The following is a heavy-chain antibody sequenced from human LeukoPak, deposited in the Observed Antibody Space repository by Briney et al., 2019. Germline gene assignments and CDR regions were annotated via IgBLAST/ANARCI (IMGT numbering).Heavy chain of an antibody. CDR2: INPNSGGT. J-gene: IGHJ4*02. V-gene: IGHV1-2*02. Sequence: ASVKVSCKASGYTFIGYYMHWVRQAPGQGLEWMGWINPNSGGTNYAQKFQGRVTMTRDTSISTAYMELSRLRSDDTAAYYCARDQAGEYNWNYWGQGTLVTVSS. D-gene: IGHD1-20*01. CDR1: GYTFIGYY. CDR3: ARDQAGEYNWNY.